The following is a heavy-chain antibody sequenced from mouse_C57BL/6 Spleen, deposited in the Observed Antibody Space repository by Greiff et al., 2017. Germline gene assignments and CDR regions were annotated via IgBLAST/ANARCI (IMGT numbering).Heavy chain of an antibody. CDR3: ARRQLRYYAMDY. CDR2: IYPGDGDT. J-gene: IGHJ4*01. CDR1: GYAFSSSW. D-gene: IGHD3-2*02. V-gene: IGHV1-82*01. Sequence: QVQLQQSGPELVKPGASVEISCKASGYAFSSSWMNWVKQRPGKGLEWIGRIYPGDGDTNYNGKFKGKATLTADKSSSTAYMQLSSLTSEDSAVYFCARRQLRYYAMDYWGQGTSVTVSS.